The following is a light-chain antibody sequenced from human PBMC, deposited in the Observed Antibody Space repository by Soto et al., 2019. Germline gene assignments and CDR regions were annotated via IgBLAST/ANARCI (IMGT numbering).Light chain of an antibody. J-gene: IGKJ1*01. CDR2: GAS. CDR1: QSVSNNY. V-gene: IGKV3-20*01. Sequence: GERATLSCRASQSVSNNYLAWYQQKPGQAPRLLIYGASNRATGIPDRFSGSGSGTDFTLTISRLEPEDFAVYYCQQYGSSGTFGQGTKVDIK. CDR3: QQYGSSGT.